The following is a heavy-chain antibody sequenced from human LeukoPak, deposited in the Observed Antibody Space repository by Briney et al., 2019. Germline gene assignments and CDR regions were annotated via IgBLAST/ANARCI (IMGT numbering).Heavy chain of an antibody. Sequence: PGGSLRLSCAASGFSFRNYWMGWVRQAPGKGLEWVANTKPDGSAEYYADSVRGRFTASRDNANYLLYLQMNRLRAEDTAVYYCARDGGLHTNFDYWGQGTLLTVSS. CDR2: TKPDGSAE. J-gene: IGHJ4*02. V-gene: IGHV3-7*01. CDR3: ARDGGLHTNFDY. CDR1: GFSFRNYW. D-gene: IGHD2-15*01.